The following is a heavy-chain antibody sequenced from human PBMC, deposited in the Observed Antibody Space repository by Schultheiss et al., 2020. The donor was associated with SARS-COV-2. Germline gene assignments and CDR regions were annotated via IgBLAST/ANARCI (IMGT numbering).Heavy chain of an antibody. J-gene: IGHJ3*01. CDR2: ISFDGSVK. CDR3: VKTADDAFDV. V-gene: IGHV3-30*18. Sequence: GGSLRLSCAASGFSFSTYGMHWVRQAPGKGLAWVAIISFDGSVKYYADSVKGRFTISRDNSKNTLYLQMNSLRVEDTAVYYCVKTADDAFDVWGQGTMVTISS. CDR1: GFSFSTYG.